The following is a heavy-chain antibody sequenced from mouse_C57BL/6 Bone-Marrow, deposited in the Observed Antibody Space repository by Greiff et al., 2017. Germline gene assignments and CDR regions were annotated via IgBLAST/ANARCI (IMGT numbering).Heavy chain of an antibody. J-gene: IGHJ2*01. Sequence: EVQLVESGGGLVKPGGSLKLSCAASGFTFSSYAMSWVRQTPEKRLEWVATISDGGSYTYYPDNVKGRFTISRDNAKNNLYLQMSHLKSEDTAMYYCARGNWDEGGFDYWGQGTTLTVSS. V-gene: IGHV5-4*01. CDR2: ISDGGSYT. D-gene: IGHD4-1*01. CDR1: GFTFSSYA. CDR3: ARGNWDEGGFDY.